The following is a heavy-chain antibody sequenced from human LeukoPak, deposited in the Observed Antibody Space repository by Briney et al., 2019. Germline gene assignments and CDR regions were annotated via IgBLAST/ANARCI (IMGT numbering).Heavy chain of an antibody. CDR2: ISSCSSYI. J-gene: IGHJ4*02. V-gene: IGHV3-21*01. D-gene: IGHD3-10*01. CDR1: GFTFSSYS. CDR3: ARDVGPFGELLFPFDY. Sequence: GGSLRLSCAASGFTFSSYSMNWVRQAPGKGLEWVSSISSCSSYIYYADSVKGRFTISRDNAKNSLYLQMNSLRAEDTAVYYCARDVGPFGELLFPFDYWGQGTLVTVSS.